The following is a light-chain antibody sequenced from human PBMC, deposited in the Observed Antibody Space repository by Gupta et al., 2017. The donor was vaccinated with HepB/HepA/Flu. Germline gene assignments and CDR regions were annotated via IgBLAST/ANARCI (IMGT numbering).Light chain of an antibody. J-gene: IGLJ2*01. Sequence: QCALTQPPSLSASPGPSVTIYCTGTSSDVGSYNGVSWYQQYPGKAPNLMIYDVSNRPAGDPDRLSGSKAGNTASLTISGLQAEDEADYYCCSYTTRSSVVFGGGTKVTVL. CDR2: DVS. CDR1: SSDVGSYNG. V-gene: IGLV2-18*02. CDR3: CSYTTRSSVV.